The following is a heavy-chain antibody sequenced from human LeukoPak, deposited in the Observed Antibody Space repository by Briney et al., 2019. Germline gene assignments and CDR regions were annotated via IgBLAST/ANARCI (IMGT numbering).Heavy chain of an antibody. CDR1: GGSISSGSYY. Sequence: SETLSLTCTVSGGSISSGSYYWSWIRQPAGKGLEWIGRIYTSGSTNYNPSLKSRVTISVDTSKNQLSLKLSSVTAADTAVYYCARDSVPRDLWGCGTLVTVSS. D-gene: IGHD6-6*01. V-gene: IGHV4-61*02. CDR2: IYTSGST. J-gene: IGHJ2*01. CDR3: ARDSVPRDL.